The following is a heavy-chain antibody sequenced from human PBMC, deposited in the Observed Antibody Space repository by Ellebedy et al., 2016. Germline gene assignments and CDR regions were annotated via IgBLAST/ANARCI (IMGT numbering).Heavy chain of an antibody. Sequence: SLKISXAASGFTFDDYAMHWVRQAPGKGLEWVSGISWNSGSIGYADSVKGRFTISRDNAKNSLYLQMNSLRAEDTAVYYCAKDGSGYDYFDYWGQGTLVTVSS. D-gene: IGHD5-12*01. V-gene: IGHV3-9*01. CDR2: ISWNSGSI. CDR1: GFTFDDYA. CDR3: AKDGSGYDYFDY. J-gene: IGHJ4*02.